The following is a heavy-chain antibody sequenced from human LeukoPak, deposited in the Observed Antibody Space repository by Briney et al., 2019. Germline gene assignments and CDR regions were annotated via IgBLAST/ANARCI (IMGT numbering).Heavy chain of an antibody. J-gene: IGHJ4*02. V-gene: IGHV4-30-2*01. CDR2: IYHSGST. CDR3: ARGGGSVGYAPVDY. D-gene: IGHD5-12*01. Sequence: KTSETLSLTCAVSGGSISSGGYSWSWIRQPPGKGLEWIGYIYHSGSTYYNPSLKSRVTISVDRSKNQFSLKLSSVTAADTAVYYCARGGGSVGYAPVDYWGQGTLVTVSS. CDR1: GGSISSGGYS.